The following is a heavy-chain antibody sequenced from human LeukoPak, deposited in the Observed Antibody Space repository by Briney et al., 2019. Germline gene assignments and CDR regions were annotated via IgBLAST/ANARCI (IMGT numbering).Heavy chain of an antibody. J-gene: IGHJ4*02. D-gene: IGHD5-12*01. Sequence: SVKVSCKASGGTFSSYAISWVRQAPGQGLEWMGGIIPIFGAANYAQKFQGRVTITADESTSTAYMELSSLRSEDTAVYYCARLKAPANIVATDYWGQGTLVTVSS. CDR3: ARLKAPANIVATDY. V-gene: IGHV1-69*13. CDR1: GGTFSSYA. CDR2: IIPIFGAA.